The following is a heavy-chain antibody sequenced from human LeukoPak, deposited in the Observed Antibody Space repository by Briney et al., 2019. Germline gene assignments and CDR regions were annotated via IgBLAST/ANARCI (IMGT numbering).Heavy chain of an antibody. J-gene: IGHJ4*02. V-gene: IGHV3-23*01. D-gene: IGHD3-3*01. CDR3: AKDTRGATISGVVTY. CDR2: ISGSGGST. CDR1: GFTFSSYA. Sequence: PGGSLRLSCAASGFTFSSYAMHWVRQAPGKGLEWVSGISGSGGSTNYVDSVKGRFTISRDNSKNTLYLQMNSLRAEDTAVYYCAKDTRGATISGVVTYWGQGTLVTVSS.